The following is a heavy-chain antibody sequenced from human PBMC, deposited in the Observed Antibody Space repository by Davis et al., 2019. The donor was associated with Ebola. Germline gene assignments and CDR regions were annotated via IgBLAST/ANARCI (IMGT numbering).Heavy chain of an antibody. Sequence: SETLSLTCTVSGVSISSSSYYWGWIRQPPGQGLDWIGFIYYTGSTSYNPSLKSRVTISVDTSKNQFSLNLISVTAADTAMYYCARYTDTWYEYWGQGTLVTVSS. CDR1: GVSISSSSYY. J-gene: IGHJ5*01. V-gene: IGHV4-61*05. D-gene: IGHD2-2*02. CDR2: IYYTGST. CDR3: ARYTDTWYEY.